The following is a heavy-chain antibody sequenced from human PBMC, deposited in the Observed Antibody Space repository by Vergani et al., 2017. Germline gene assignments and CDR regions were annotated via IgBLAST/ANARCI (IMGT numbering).Heavy chain of an antibody. CDR1: GYTFTGYY. V-gene: IGHV1-2*02. CDR2: INPNSGGT. Sequence: QVQLVQSGAEVKKPGASVKVSCKASGYTFTGYYMHWVRQAPGQGLEWMGWINPNSGGTNYAQKFQGRVTMTRDTSISTAYMELSRLRSDDTAVYYCARDAPELELQEGYYYYGMDVWGQGTTVTVSS. J-gene: IGHJ6*02. D-gene: IGHD1-7*01. CDR3: ARDAPELELQEGYYYYGMDV.